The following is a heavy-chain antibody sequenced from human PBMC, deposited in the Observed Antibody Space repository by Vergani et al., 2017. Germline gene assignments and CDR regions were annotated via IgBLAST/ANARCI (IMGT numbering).Heavy chain of an antibody. V-gene: IGHV1-69*02. Sequence: QVQLVQSGAEVKKPGSSVKVSCKASGGTFSSYTISWVRQAPGQGLEWMGRIIPILGIANYAQKFQGRVTITADKSTSTAYMELSSLRSEDTAVYYCATLGLSSGYYYVPDYWGQGTLVTVSS. D-gene: IGHD3-22*01. CDR1: GGTFSSYT. CDR3: ATLGLSSGYYYVPDY. CDR2: IIPILGIA. J-gene: IGHJ4*02.